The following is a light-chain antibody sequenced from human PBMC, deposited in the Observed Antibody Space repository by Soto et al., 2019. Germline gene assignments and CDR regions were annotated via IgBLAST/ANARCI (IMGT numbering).Light chain of an antibody. CDR2: AAS. Sequence: DIQMTQSPSSLSASVGDRVTITCRASQSISNYLNWYQQKPGKAPKLLMFAASSLQSGVQSGFSGGGSATDFTLTLSSLQPEDLATYYCQQSYSTPRTFGQGTKVEIK. V-gene: IGKV1-39*01. J-gene: IGKJ1*01. CDR3: QQSYSTPRT. CDR1: QSISNY.